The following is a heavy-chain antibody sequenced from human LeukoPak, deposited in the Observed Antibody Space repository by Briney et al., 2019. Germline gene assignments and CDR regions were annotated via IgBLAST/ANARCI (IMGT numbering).Heavy chain of an antibody. CDR3: VRDNRSYNFDY. D-gene: IGHD1-26*01. CDR1: GFTFSRYW. Sequence: PGGSLRLSCAASGFTFSRYWMHWVRQAPGKGLVWVSCIKSDGGSPSITDSAKGRFTISRDNAKNTVYLQMNSLRAEDTAVYYCVRDNRSYNFDYWGQGTLVTVSS. J-gene: IGHJ4*02. V-gene: IGHV3-74*01. CDR2: IKSDGGSP.